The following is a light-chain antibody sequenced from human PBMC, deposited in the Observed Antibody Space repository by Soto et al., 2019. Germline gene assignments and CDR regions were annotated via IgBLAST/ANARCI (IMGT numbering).Light chain of an antibody. Sequence: DIQMTQSPSSLSASVGDRVTITCRASQGLSNFLAWYQQKPGKVPKLLISAASTLQSGVPSRFSGSGSVTDFTLTINSLQPEYVATYYCQKYSSVITFGQGTRLEIK. V-gene: IGKV1-27*01. J-gene: IGKJ5*01. CDR2: AAS. CDR1: QGLSNF. CDR3: QKYSSVIT.